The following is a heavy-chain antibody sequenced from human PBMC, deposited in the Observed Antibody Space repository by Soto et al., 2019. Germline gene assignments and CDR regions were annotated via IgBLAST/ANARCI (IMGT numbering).Heavy chain of an antibody. V-gene: IGHV1-18*01. CDR2: ISAYNGNT. Sequence: ASVKVSCKASGYTFTSYGISWVRQAPGQGLEWMGWISAYNGNTNYAQKLQGRVTMTTDTSTSTAYMELRSLRSDDTAVYYCARAPRDIAVAGRPYQHWGQGTLVTVSS. CDR1: GYTFTSYG. D-gene: IGHD6-19*01. J-gene: IGHJ1*01. CDR3: ARAPRDIAVAGRPYQH.